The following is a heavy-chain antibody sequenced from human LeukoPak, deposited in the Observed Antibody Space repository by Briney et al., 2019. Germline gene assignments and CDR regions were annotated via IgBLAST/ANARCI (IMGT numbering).Heavy chain of an antibody. CDR3: ARLYSLNWFDP. V-gene: IGHV4-59*08. J-gene: IGHJ5*02. D-gene: IGHD6-13*01. CDR2: IYYSGST. CDR1: GGSISSYY. Sequence: SETLSLTCTVSGGSISSYYWSWIRQPPGKGLEWIGYIYYSGSTNYNPSLKSRVTILVDTSKTQFSLKLSSVTAADTAVYYCARLYSLNWFDPWGQGTLVTVSS.